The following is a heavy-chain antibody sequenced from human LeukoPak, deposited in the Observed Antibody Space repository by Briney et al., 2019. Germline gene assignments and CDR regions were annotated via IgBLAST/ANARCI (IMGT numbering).Heavy chain of an antibody. J-gene: IGHJ4*02. CDR3: ARCYYDSSGYYFIDY. CDR1: GYTFTGSY. CDR2: INPNSGGT. V-gene: IGHV1-2*06. D-gene: IGHD3-22*01. Sequence: GASVKLSCTASGYTFTGSYMHWVRRAPSQQLEWMGRINPNSGGTNYAQKFQGRVTMTRDTSISTAYMELSRLRSDDTAVYFCARCYYDSSGYYFIDYWGQGTLVSVSS.